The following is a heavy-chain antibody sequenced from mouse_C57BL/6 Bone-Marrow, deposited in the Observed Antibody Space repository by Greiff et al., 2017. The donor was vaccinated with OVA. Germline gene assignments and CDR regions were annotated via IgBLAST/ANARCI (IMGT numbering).Heavy chain of an antibody. CDR3: ALVGGFAY. CDR2: IVPNSGGT. CDR1: GYTFTSYW. Sequence: VQLKESGAELVKPGASVKLSCKASGYTFTSYWMHWVKQRPGRGLEWIGRIVPNSGGTKYNEKFKSKATLTVDKPSSTAYMQLSSLTSEDSAVYYCALVGGFAYWGQGTLVTVSA. D-gene: IGHD1-1*01. V-gene: IGHV1-72*01. J-gene: IGHJ3*01.